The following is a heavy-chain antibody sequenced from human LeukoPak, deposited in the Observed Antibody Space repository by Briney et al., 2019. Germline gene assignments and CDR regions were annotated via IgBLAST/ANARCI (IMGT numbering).Heavy chain of an antibody. Sequence: SVKVSCKASGGTFSSYAISGVRQAPGQGLEWMGGIIPIFCTANYAQKFQGRVTITADESTSTAYMELSSLRSEDTAVYYCARDGFPLGYYFDYWGQGTLVTVSS. CDR2: IIPIFCTA. CDR1: GGTFSSYA. CDR3: ARDGFPLGYYFDY. J-gene: IGHJ4*02. V-gene: IGHV1-69*13. D-gene: IGHD3-22*01.